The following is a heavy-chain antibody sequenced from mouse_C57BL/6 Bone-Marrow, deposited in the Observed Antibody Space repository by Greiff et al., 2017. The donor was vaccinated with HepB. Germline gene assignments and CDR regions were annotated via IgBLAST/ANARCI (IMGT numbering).Heavy chain of an antibody. CDR1: GFTFSDAW. D-gene: IGHD1-2*01. CDR3: TTSLLRCAMDY. V-gene: IGHV6-6*01. J-gene: IGHJ4*01. Sequence: EVQLVESGGGLVQPGGSMKLSCAASGFTFSDAWMDWVRQSPEKGLEWVAEIRNKANNNATYYAESGKGRLTISRDDSKSSVYLQMNSLRAEDTGIYYCTTSLLRCAMDYWGQGTSVTVSS. CDR2: IRNKANNNAT.